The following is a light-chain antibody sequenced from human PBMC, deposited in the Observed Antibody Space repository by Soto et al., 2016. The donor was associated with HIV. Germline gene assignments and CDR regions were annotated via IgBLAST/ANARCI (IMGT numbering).Light chain of an antibody. CDR1: QGISSY. V-gene: IGKV1-9*01. Sequence: DIQLTQSPSFLSASVGDRVTITCRASQGISSYLAWYQQKPGKAPKLLIYAASTLQSGVPSRFSGSGSGTEFTLTISSLQPEDSATYYCLQHNSYPQTFGQGTKVEI. J-gene: IGKJ1*01. CDR2: AAS. CDR3: LQHNSYPQT.